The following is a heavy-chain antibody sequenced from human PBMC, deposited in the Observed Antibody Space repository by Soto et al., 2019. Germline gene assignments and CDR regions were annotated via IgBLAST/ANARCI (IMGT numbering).Heavy chain of an antibody. V-gene: IGHV3-30*18. D-gene: IGHD6-25*01. Sequence: QVQLVESGGGVVQPGRSLRLSCAASGFTFSTYDMHWVRQAPGKGLEWVAVISSDGSNKYYADSVKGRFTISRDNSKNTLYVQMNSLRAEDTAVYYCAKDLGDSSADDGADYWGQGTLVTVSS. J-gene: IGHJ4*02. CDR2: ISSDGSNK. CDR3: AKDLGDSSADDGADY. CDR1: GFTFSTYD.